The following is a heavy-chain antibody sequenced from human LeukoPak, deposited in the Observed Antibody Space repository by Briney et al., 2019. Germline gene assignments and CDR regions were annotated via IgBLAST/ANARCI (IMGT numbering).Heavy chain of an antibody. V-gene: IGHV4-4*02. CDR2: IYHSGII. Sequence: SETLSLTCTVSGGSISSSNWWSWVRQPPGKGLEWIGEIYHSGIINYNPSLRSRVTISVDKSENQFSLNLSSVTAADTAVYYCARKDWNDVRAFDIWGQGTMVTVSS. CDR3: ARKDWNDVRAFDI. CDR1: GGSISSSNW. J-gene: IGHJ3*02. D-gene: IGHD1-1*01.